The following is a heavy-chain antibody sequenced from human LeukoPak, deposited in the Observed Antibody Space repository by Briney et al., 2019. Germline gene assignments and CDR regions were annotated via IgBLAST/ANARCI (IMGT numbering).Heavy chain of an antibody. CDR1: GVSIKYDGYY. D-gene: IGHD6-13*01. J-gene: IGHJ4*02. V-gene: IGHV4-30-2*06. Sequence: PSETLSLTCTVSGVSIKYDGYYWAWMRQSPGKGLEWIGYIHHSGTTDYNPSLNSRATISVDTSKNQFSLKLSSVTAADTAVYYCAPAPPPEGIVAASWGQGTLVTVSS. CDR3: APAPPPEGIVAAS. CDR2: IHHSGTT.